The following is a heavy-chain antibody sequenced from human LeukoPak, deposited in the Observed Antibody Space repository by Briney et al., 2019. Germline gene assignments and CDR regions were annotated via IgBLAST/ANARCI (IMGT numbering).Heavy chain of an antibody. CDR2: ISTYKGHT. CDR1: GYTFTSYG. Sequence: ASVKVSCKASGYTFTSYGINWVRQAPGQGLEWMGWISTYKGHTNYAQKFQGRGTMTTDTPTSTAYMELRSLRSDDTAVYCCASDGGYDFWSGYRSYYFDYWGQGTLVTVSS. V-gene: IGHV1-18*01. CDR3: ASDGGYDFWSGYRSYYFDY. J-gene: IGHJ4*02. D-gene: IGHD3-3*01.